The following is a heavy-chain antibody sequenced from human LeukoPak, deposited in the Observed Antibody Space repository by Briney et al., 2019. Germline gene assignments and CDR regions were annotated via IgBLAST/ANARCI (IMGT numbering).Heavy chain of an antibody. CDR3: ARVRSFGELNYYYGMDV. CDR1: GFTFSSYS. D-gene: IGHD3-10*01. V-gene: IGHV3-21*01. J-gene: IGHJ6*02. Sequence: GGSLRLSCAASGFTFSSYSMDWVRQAPGKGLEWVSSISSSSSYIYYADSVKGRFTISRDNAKNSLYLQMNSLRAEDTAVYYCARVRSFGELNYYYGMDVWGQGTTVTVSS. CDR2: ISSSSSYI.